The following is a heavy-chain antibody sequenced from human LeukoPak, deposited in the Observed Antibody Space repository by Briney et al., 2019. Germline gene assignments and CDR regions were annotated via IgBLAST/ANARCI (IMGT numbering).Heavy chain of an antibody. CDR3: ARELCSGGSCGKFDY. V-gene: IGHV4-31*03. CDR1: GGSISSGGYY. Sequence: PSQTLSHTCTVSGGSISSGGYYRNWIRQHPGKGLEWIGYIYSSGSTYYNPSLKSRSTISLDTSKNQFSLKLSSVTAADTAVYYCARELCSGGSCGKFDYWGQGTLVTVSS. CDR2: IYSSGST. J-gene: IGHJ4*02. D-gene: IGHD2-15*01.